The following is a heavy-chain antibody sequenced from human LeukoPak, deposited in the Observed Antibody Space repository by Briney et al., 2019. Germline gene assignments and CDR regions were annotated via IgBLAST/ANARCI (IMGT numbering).Heavy chain of an antibody. CDR2: ISGSGDST. CDR3: AKRLSFGVAIGDFDY. J-gene: IGHJ4*02. D-gene: IGHD3-3*01. CDR1: GFTFTSYA. V-gene: IGHV3-23*01. Sequence: GGSLRLSCAASGFTFTSYAMSWVRQAPRKGLQWVSAISGSGDSTHYADSVKGRFTISRDNSENTLYLQMDSLRAEDTAIYYCAKRLSFGVAIGDFDYWGQGTLVTASS.